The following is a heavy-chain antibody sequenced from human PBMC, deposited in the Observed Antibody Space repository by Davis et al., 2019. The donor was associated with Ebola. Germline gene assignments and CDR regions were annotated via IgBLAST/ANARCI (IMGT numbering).Heavy chain of an antibody. D-gene: IGHD1-26*01. J-gene: IGHJ4*02. V-gene: IGHV3-21*01. Sequence: PGGSLRLSCAASGFTFSSYSMNWVRQAPGKGLEWVSSISSSSSYIYYADSVKGRFTISRDNAKNSLYLQMNSLRAEDTAVYYCARERDTYSGSSGADYWGQGTLVTVSS. CDR1: GFTFSSYS. CDR3: ARERDTYSGSSGADY. CDR2: ISSSSSYI.